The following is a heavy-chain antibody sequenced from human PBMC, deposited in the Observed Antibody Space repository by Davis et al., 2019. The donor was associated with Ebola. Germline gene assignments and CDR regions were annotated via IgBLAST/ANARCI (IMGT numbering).Heavy chain of an antibody. J-gene: IGHJ6*02. D-gene: IGHD3-16*01. V-gene: IGHV3-9*01. CDR2: ISWNSGSI. CDR3: ARAGEKRNGMDV. CDR1: GFTFDDYA. Sequence: GGSLRLSCAASGFTFDDYAMHWVRQAPGKGLEWVSGISWNSGSIGYADSVKGRFTISRDNAKNTLYLQMNSLRAEDTAVYYCARAGEKRNGMDVWGQGTTVTVSS.